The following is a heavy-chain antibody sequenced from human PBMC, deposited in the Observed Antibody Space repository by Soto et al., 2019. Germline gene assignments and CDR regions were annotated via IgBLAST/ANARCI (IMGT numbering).Heavy chain of an antibody. D-gene: IGHD3-22*01. J-gene: IGHJ4*02. Sequence: ASVKVSCKASGYTFTSQNMHWVRQAPGQGLEWMGVINPSIGTTTYAQKFQGRVTMTSDTSTSSVYMEVSSLRSVDTATYYCARIRDYDSSSPPIEGPDYWGQGTLVTVSS. CDR2: INPSIGTT. V-gene: IGHV1-46*01. CDR3: ARIRDYDSSSPPIEGPDY. CDR1: GYTFTSQN.